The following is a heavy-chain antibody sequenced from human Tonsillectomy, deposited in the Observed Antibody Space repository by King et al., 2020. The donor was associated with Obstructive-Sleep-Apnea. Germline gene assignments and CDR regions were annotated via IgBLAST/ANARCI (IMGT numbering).Heavy chain of an antibody. Sequence: VQLVDSGGGLVQPGGSLRLSCAASGFTFSSYWMHWVRQAPGKGLVWVSRINSDGSSTSYADSVKGRFTISRDNAKNTLYLQMNSLRAEDTAVAYCASVGVDGSGSPLDCWGQGTLVTVSS. V-gene: IGHV3-74*01. CDR2: INSDGSST. J-gene: IGHJ4*02. CDR1: GFTFSSYW. CDR3: ASVGVDGSGSPLDC. D-gene: IGHD3-10*01.